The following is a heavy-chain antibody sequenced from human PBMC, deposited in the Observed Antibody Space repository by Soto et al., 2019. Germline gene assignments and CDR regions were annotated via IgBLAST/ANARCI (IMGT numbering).Heavy chain of an antibody. J-gene: IGHJ4*02. Sequence: EVQLVESGGGLVKFGGSLSFSFAASGFTFITNWLHWVPQVPGKGRVWVSRIKGDGTNTAYADSVKGRFTISRDNVKNTLYLQMNSLRAEDTAVYYCARGLSGYYGFDYWGQGTLVTVSS. CDR2: IKGDGTNT. V-gene: IGHV3-74*01. CDR3: ARGLSGYYGFDY. CDR1: GFTFITNW. D-gene: IGHD5-12*01.